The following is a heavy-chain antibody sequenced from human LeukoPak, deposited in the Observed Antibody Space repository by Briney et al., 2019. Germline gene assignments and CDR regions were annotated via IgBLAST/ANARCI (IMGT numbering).Heavy chain of an antibody. CDR3: SLRAFWFDP. Sequence: GGSLRLSCAASGFTFSSYDMSWVRQAPGKGLEWVSAISGSGGSTYYADSVKGRYTISRDNSKNTLFLQMNSLRAEDTAVYYCSLRAFWFDPWGQGTLVSVSS. D-gene: IGHD2-21*02. V-gene: IGHV3-23*01. J-gene: IGHJ5*02. CDR2: ISGSGGST. CDR1: GFTFSSYD.